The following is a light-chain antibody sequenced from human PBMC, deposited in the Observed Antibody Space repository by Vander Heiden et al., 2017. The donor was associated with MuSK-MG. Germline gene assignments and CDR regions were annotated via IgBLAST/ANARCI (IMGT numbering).Light chain of an antibody. J-gene: IGLJ3*02. CDR2: EVS. Sequence: QSALTQPPSASGSPGQSFTISWYQPHPGKAPKLIIYEVSKRPSGVPGRFSGSKSGNTASLTVSALQADDEAEYYCSSYAGRRNLGVFGGGTKLTVL. CDR3: SSYAGRRNLGV. V-gene: IGLV2-8*01.